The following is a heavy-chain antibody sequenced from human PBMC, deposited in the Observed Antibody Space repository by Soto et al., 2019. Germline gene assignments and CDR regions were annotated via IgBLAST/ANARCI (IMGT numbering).Heavy chain of an antibody. D-gene: IGHD6-19*01. CDR2: IVPIFGTK. Sequence: QVQLVQSGAEVKKPGSSVKVSCKVSGGTFSNYAIDWVRLAPGHGLEWIGGIVPIFGTKYYTQKFQGRATIIAEDSTTTAYLERSSLRSEDTAIYDCARVESVAGLYNYHGLDVWGQGTAVTVSS. CDR3: ARVESVAGLYNYHGLDV. CDR1: GGTFSNYA. V-gene: IGHV1-69*12. J-gene: IGHJ6*02.